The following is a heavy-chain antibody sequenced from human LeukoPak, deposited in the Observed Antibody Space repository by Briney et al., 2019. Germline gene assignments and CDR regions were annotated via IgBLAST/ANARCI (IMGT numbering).Heavy chain of an antibody. V-gene: IGHV1-24*01. J-gene: IGHJ3*02. CDR2: FDREDGGT. Sequence: ASVKVSCKLSGYSGIELDMHWVRQAPGKGLEWMGGFDREDGGTIYARKLQGRVTMTEDTSTDTACMQLSSLTSEDTAVYYCATHTISGVVTYAFQMWGRGTLVTVSS. CDR3: ATHTISGVVTYAFQM. D-gene: IGHD3-3*01. CDR1: GYSGIELD.